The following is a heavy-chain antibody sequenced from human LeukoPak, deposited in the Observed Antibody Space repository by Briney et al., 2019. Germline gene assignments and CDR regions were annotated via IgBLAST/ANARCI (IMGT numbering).Heavy chain of an antibody. CDR3: ARAPYSSSFLDY. V-gene: IGHV4-59*01. CDR2: IYYSGST. D-gene: IGHD6-13*01. CDR1: GGSISSYY. Sequence: SETLSLTCTVSGGSISSYYWSWIRQPPGKGLEWIGYIYYSGSTNYNPSLKSRVTISVDTSKNQFSLKLSSVTAADTAVYYCARAPYSSSFLDYWGQGTLVTVSS. J-gene: IGHJ4*02.